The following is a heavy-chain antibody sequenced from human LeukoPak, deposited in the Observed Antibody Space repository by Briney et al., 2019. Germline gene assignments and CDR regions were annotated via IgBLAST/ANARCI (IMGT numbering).Heavy chain of an antibody. D-gene: IGHD2-2*01. Sequence: GGSLRLSCAASGFTFSSYAMHWVRQAPGKGLEWVAVISYDGSNKYYADSVKGRFTISRDNSKNTLYLQMNSLRAEDTAVYYCARDRIYCSSTSCYGEAYYYYYGMDVWGQGTTVTVSS. V-gene: IGHV3-30-3*01. CDR3: ARDRIYCSSTSCYGEAYYYYYGMDV. J-gene: IGHJ6*02. CDR1: GFTFSSYA. CDR2: ISYDGSNK.